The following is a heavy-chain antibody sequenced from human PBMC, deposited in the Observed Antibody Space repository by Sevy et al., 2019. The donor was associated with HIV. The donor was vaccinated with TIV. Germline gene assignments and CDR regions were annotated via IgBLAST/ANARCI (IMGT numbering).Heavy chain of an antibody. CDR3: ARETPSDYYGSGSFDY. J-gene: IGHJ4*02. CDR2: ISYDGSNK. V-gene: IGHV3-30-3*01. Sequence: GGSLRLSCAASEFTFSSYAMHWVRQAPGKGLEWVAVISYDGSNKYYADSVKGRFTISRDNSKNTLYLQMNSLRAEDTAVYYCARETPSDYYGSGSFDYWGQGTLVTVSS. CDR1: EFTFSSYA. D-gene: IGHD3-10*01.